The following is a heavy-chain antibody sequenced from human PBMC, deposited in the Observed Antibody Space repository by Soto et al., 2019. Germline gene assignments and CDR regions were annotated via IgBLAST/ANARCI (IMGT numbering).Heavy chain of an antibody. D-gene: IGHD6-13*01. J-gene: IGHJ6*02. CDR1: GYSFTSYW. Sequence: EVQLVQSGAEVKKPGESLKISCKGSGYSFTSYWIGWVRQMPGKGLEWMGIIYPGDSDTRYSPSFQGQVTISADKSISTAYLQWSSLKASDTAMYYCARVLKYSSSWYGRVGMDVWGQGTTVTVSS. CDR2: IYPGDSDT. V-gene: IGHV5-51*01. CDR3: ARVLKYSSSWYGRVGMDV.